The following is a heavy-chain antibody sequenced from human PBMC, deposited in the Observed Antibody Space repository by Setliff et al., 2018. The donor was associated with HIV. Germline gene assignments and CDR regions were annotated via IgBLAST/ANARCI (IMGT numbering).Heavy chain of an antibody. CDR2: FDPEDGET. D-gene: IGHD3-22*01. J-gene: IGHJ1*01. V-gene: IGHV1-24*01. CDR3: ATIRAYYYDSSGQEYFQY. Sequence: GASVKVSCKVSGYSLTDLSIHWVRQAPGKGLEWMGGFDPEDGETVYAQKLRGRVTMTEDTSTDTAYMELSSLRSEDTAMYYCATIRAYYYDSSGQEYFQYWGHGTLVTV. CDR1: GYSLTDLS.